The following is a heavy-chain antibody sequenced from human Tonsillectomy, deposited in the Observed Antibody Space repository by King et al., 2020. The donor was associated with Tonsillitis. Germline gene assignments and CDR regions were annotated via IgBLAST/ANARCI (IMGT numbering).Heavy chain of an antibody. D-gene: IGHD4-17*01. CDR1: GGSISSGGYY. CDR2: IYYSGST. CDR3: ARETTVTTAGGNWYFDL. Sequence: VQLQESGPGLVKPSQTLSLTCTVSGGSISSGGYYWSWIRQHPGKGLEWIGYIYYSGSTYYNPSLKSRVTISVDTSKNQFSLKLSSVTAADTAVYYFARETTVTTAGGNWYFDLWGRGTLVTVSS. V-gene: IGHV4-31*03. J-gene: IGHJ2*01.